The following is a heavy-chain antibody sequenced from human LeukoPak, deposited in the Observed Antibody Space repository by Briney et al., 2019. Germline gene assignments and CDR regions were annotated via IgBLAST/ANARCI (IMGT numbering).Heavy chain of an antibody. D-gene: IGHD5-12*01. J-gene: IGHJ3*02. V-gene: IGHV3-53*01. Sequence: GGSLRLSCAASGFTVSSNYMSWVRQAPGKGLEWVSVIYSGGSTYYADSVKGRFTISRDNSKNTLYLQMNSLRAEDTAVYYCAKPKWGYGGAFDIWGQGTMVTVSS. CDR3: AKPKWGYGGAFDI. CDR1: GFTVSSNY. CDR2: IYSGGST.